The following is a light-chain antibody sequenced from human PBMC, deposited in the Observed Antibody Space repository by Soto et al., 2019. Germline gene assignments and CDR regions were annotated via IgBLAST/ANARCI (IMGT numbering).Light chain of an antibody. CDR3: QSFDSSLSAYV. CDR1: SSNIAAGYD. V-gene: IGLV1-40*01. J-gene: IGLJ1*01. Sequence: QSVLTQPPAVSGAPGQRVTISCTGNSSNIAAGYDVHWYQQLPGTAPKLLIYANNNRPSGVPDRFSGSKSGTSASLAITGLQAEDEAHYYCQSFDSSLSAYVFGVGTKVT. CDR2: ANN.